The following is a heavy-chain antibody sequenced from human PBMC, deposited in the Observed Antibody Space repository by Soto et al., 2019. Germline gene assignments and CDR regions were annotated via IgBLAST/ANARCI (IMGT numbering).Heavy chain of an antibody. CDR3: ARDSSTGTCYYCYFDY. Sequence: QVQLVQSGVEVKKSGASVKVSCKSSGYTFSSYGITWVLQAPGQGLEWLGWISPYNGKTKYAQKFQGRVTMTTDSSTSTAYMELRSLRSDDTAVYYCARDSSTGTCYYCYFDYWGQGTVVTVSS. J-gene: IGHJ4*02. CDR2: ISPYNGKT. CDR1: GYTFSSYG. D-gene: IGHD2-15*01. V-gene: IGHV1-18*01.